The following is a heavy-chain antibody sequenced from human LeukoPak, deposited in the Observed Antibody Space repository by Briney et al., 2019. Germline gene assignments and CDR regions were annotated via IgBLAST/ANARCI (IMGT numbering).Heavy chain of an antibody. J-gene: IGHJ3*02. V-gene: IGHV3-73*01. CDR2: IRSKANSYAT. Sequence: PGGSLRLSCAASRFTFSGSAMHWVRQASGKGLEWVGRIRSKANSYATAYAASVKGRFTISRDDSKNTAYLQMNSLKTEDTAVYYCTRNLNSGSYASRYAFDIWGQGTMVTVSS. CDR3: TRNLNSGSYASRYAFDI. CDR1: RFTFSGSA. D-gene: IGHD1-26*01.